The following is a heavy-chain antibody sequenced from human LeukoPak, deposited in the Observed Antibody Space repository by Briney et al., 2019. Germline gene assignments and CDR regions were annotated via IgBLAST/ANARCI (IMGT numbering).Heavy chain of an antibody. Sequence: GGSLRLSCAASGFTFSSYSMNWVRQAPGKRLEWVSSISSSSSYIYYADSVKGRFTISRDNAKNSLYLQMNSLRAEDTAVYYCATYCSGGSCYSLEDYWGQGTLATVSS. V-gene: IGHV3-21*01. CDR3: ATYCSGGSCYSLEDY. CDR2: ISSSSSYI. J-gene: IGHJ4*02. CDR1: GFTFSSYS. D-gene: IGHD2-15*01.